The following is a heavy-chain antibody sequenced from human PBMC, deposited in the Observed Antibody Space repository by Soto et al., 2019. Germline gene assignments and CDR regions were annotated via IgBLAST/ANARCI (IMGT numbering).Heavy chain of an antibody. CDR2: FDPEDGET. CDR3: ATIRITMVRGVITYNWFDP. CDR1: GYTLTELS. J-gene: IGHJ5*02. D-gene: IGHD3-10*01. V-gene: IGHV1-24*01. Sequence: GASVKVSCKVSGYTLTELSMHWVRQAPGKGLEWMGGFDPEDGETIYAQKFQGRVTMTEDTSTDTAYMELSSLRSEDTAVYYCATIRITMVRGVITYNWFDPWGQGTLVTVSS.